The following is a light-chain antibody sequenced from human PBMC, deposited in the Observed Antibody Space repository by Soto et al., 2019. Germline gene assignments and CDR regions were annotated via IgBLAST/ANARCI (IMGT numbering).Light chain of an antibody. V-gene: IGKV3-15*01. CDR3: QQYNNWPAWK. CDR2: GAS. J-gene: IGKJ1*01. Sequence: IVITQSPATLSVSPGERATLSCRASQSVSSNLAWYQQKPGQAPRLLIYGASTRATGIPARFSGSGSGTEFTLTISSLQSEDFAVYYCQQYNNWPAWKFGQGTKVDIK. CDR1: QSVSSN.